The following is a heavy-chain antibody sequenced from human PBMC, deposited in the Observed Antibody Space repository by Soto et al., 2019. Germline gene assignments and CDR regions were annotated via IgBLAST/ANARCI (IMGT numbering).Heavy chain of an antibody. CDR2: VKPDGSAT. J-gene: IGHJ6*02. D-gene: IGHD3-22*01. Sequence: PGGSLRLSCAASGFTFNYYWMTWVRQAPGKGLEWVANVKPDGSATFYADSLKGRFTISRDNAKNSVSLRMDSLRADDTAVYYCARDRERVTVNGGIALGAMEVWGHGTTVTVSS. V-gene: IGHV3-7*03. CDR3: ARDRERVTVNGGIALGAMEV. CDR1: GFTFNYYW.